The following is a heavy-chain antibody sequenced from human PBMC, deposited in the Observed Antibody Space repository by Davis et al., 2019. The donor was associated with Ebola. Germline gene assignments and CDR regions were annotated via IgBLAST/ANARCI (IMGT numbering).Heavy chain of an antibody. CDR2: IFSNDEK. J-gene: IGHJ6*03. D-gene: IGHD3-22*01. CDR3: ARSYYDSSGWHYYYMDV. CDR1: GFSLNISGVG. V-gene: IGHV2-26*01. Sequence: SGPTLVKPTQTLTLTCTFSGFSLNISGVGVGWIRQPPGKALEWLAHIFSNDEKSYSTSLKSRLTISKDTSKSQVVLTMTNMDPVDTATYYCARSYYDSSGWHYYYMDVWGKGTTVTVAS.